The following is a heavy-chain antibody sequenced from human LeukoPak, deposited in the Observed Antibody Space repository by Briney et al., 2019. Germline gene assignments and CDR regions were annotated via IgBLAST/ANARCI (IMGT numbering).Heavy chain of an antibody. CDR3: VRNDGDNAFDI. V-gene: IGHV3-48*01. CDR2: ISSSSTNI. J-gene: IGHJ3*02. Sequence: GGSLRLSCAASRFTFSTYSTNWVRQAPGRGPEWVSYISSSSTNIYYKDSVKGRFTISRDNAKNSLYLHMTSLRAEDTAVYYCVRNDGDNAFDIWGQGTMVIVSS. CDR1: RFTFSTYS. D-gene: IGHD4-17*01.